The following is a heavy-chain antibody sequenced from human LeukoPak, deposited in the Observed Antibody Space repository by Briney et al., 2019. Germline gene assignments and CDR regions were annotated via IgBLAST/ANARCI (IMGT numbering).Heavy chain of an antibody. CDR2: ISAYNGNT. CDR3: ARGFGTIAARFSYSDY. Sequence: ASVTVSFKASGYTFTSYGISWVRQAPGQGGEWMGWISAYNGNTNYAQKLQGRVTMATDTSTSTAYMELRSLRSDDTAVYYCARGFGTIAARFSYSDYWGQGTLVTASS. V-gene: IGHV1-18*01. J-gene: IGHJ4*02. D-gene: IGHD6-6*01. CDR1: GYTFTSYG.